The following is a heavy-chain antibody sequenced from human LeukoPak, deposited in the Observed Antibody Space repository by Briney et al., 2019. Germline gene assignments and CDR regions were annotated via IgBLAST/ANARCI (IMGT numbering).Heavy chain of an antibody. V-gene: IGHV4-4*09. CDR1: GGSISSYY. D-gene: IGHD5-12*01. CDR3: ARQGYRGKDFDN. Sequence: SETLSLTCTVSGGSISSYYWSWIRQPPGKGLEWIGYIYTSGSTNYNPSLKSRVTISVDTSKNQFSLKLSSVTAADTAVYYCARQGYRGKDFDNWGQGTLVTVSS. CDR2: IYTSGST. J-gene: IGHJ4*02.